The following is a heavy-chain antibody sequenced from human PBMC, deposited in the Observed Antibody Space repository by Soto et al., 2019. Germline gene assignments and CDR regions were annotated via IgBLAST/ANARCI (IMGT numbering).Heavy chain of an antibody. CDR2: INHSGST. J-gene: IGHJ4*02. CDR3: ARGNVEMANGVLDY. V-gene: IGHV4-34*01. D-gene: IGHD6-6*01. Sequence: QVQLQQWGAGLLKPSETLSLTCAVYGGSFSGYYWSWIRQHPGKGLEWIGEINHSGSTNYNPSLKSRVTISVDTSKNQFSLKLSSVTAADTAVYYCARGNVEMANGVLDYWGQGTLVTVSS. CDR1: GGSFSGYY.